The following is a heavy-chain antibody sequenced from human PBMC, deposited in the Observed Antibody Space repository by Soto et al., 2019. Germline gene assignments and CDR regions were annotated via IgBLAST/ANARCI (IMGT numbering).Heavy chain of an antibody. D-gene: IGHD1-1*01. Sequence: DVQLVESGGGLVQPGRSLRLSCAASGFIFDDFAMHWVRQAPGKGLEWVSGISWNSGSTDYAASVKGRFIISRDNARNSLYLQMNSLRPADTALYYCARDTDSDTWNDPFDYWGQGALVIVS. CDR3: ARDTDSDTWNDPFDY. J-gene: IGHJ4*02. CDR2: ISWNSGST. V-gene: IGHV3-9*01. CDR1: GFIFDDFA.